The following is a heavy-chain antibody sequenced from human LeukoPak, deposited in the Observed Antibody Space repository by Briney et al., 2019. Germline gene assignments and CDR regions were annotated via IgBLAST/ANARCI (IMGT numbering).Heavy chain of an antibody. D-gene: IGHD6-13*01. CDR2: IKQDGSEK. V-gene: IGHV3-7*04. Sequence: GGSLRLSCAASGFTFSSYWMSWVRQAPGKGLEWVANIKQDGSEKYYVDSVKGRFTISRDNAKNSLYLQMNSLRAEDTAVYYCARGIAAAGSLYDYWGQGTLVTVSS. J-gene: IGHJ4*02. CDR3: ARGIAAAGSLYDY. CDR1: GFTFSSYW.